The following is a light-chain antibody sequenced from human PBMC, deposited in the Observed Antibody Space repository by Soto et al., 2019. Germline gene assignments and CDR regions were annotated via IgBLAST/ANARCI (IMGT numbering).Light chain of an antibody. CDR1: QSVSSY. V-gene: IGKV3-11*01. J-gene: IGKJ2*01. CDR3: QQRSNWPRT. CDR2: DAS. Sequence: EIVLTQSPATLSLSPGERATLSCRASQSVSSYLAWYQQKLGQAPRLLIYDASNRATGVPARFSGSGSGTDFTLTISRLEPEDFAVYYCQQRSNWPRTFGQGTNLEIK.